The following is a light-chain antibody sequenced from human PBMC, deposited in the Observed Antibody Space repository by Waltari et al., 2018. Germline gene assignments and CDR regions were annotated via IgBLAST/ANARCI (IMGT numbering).Light chain of an antibody. CDR2: AVS. J-gene: IGLJ3*02. Sequence: QSALTQPASVSGSPGQSITISCPGTSSDVGGYNFVSWYQQHPGKAPKLLISAVSTRPSGVSDRFSGSKSGTPASLTISGLQAEDEADYHCCSYTSSSTWVFGGGTELTVL. CDR3: CSYTSSSTWV. CDR1: SSDVGGYNF. V-gene: IGLV2-14*01.